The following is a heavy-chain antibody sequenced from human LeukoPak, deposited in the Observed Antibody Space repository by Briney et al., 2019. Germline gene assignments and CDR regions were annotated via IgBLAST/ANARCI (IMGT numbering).Heavy chain of an antibody. CDR1: GYTFTSYG. Sequence: ASVKVSCKASGYTFTSYGISWVRQAPGQGLEWMGWISAYNGNTNYAQKLQGRVTMTADTSTSTAYMELRSLRSDDTAVYYCARDFLRYYYDSSAPFDYWGQGTLVTVSS. CDR3: ARDFLRYYYDSSAPFDY. V-gene: IGHV1-18*01. CDR2: ISAYNGNT. D-gene: IGHD3-22*01. J-gene: IGHJ4*02.